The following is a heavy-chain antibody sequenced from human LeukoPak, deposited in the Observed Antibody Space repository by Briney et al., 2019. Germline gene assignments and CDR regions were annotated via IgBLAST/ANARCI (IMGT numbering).Heavy chain of an antibody. J-gene: IGHJ4*02. D-gene: IGHD1-7*01. Sequence: SETLSLTCAVYGGSFSGYYWSWIRQPPGKGLEWIGEINHSGSTNYNPSLKSRVTISVDTSKNQFSLKLSSVTAADTAVYYCARLRITGTTWGQGTLVTVSS. V-gene: IGHV4-34*01. CDR2: INHSGST. CDR1: GGSFSGYY. CDR3: ARLRITGTT.